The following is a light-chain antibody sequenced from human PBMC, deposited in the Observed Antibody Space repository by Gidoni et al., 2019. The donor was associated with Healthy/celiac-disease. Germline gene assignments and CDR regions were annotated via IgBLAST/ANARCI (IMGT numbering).Light chain of an antibody. CDR3: CSFAGSSTLWV. Sequence: QSALTQHASVSGSPGQSITISCTGTRRDVGSYNLVSLSQQHPGKAPKPLIYAVTTRPSGFSTRFSGSKSGNTAYLSISGLQAEDEADYYCCSFAGSSTLWVFGGGTKLTVL. J-gene: IGLJ3*02. CDR1: RRDVGSYNL. CDR2: AVT. V-gene: IGLV2-23*02.